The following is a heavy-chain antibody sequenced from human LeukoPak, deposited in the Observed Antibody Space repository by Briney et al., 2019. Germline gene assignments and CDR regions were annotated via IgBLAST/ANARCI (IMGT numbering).Heavy chain of an antibody. J-gene: IGHJ5*02. CDR1: GFTFSDYY. V-gene: IGHV3-11*01. CDR3: ARSLRAPSSWFDP. Sequence: GGSLRLSCAASGFTFSDYYMSWIRQAPGKGLEWVSYISSSGSTIYYADSVKGRFTISRDNAKNSLYLQMNSLRAEDTAVYYCARSLRAPSSWFDPWGQGTLVTVSS. CDR2: ISSSGSTI.